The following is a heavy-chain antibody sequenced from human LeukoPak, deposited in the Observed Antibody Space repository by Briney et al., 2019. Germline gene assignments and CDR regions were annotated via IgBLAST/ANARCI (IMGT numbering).Heavy chain of an antibody. J-gene: IGHJ4*02. D-gene: IGHD5-18*01. V-gene: IGHV4-39*01. CDR3: ARRHGYSYGSQFDY. Sequence: SETQSLTCTVSGGSISSSSYYWAWIRQPPGKGLEWIGTIHYTGSTYYNPSLKSRVTISIDTSKNQFSLKLSSVTAADTAVYYCARRHGYSYGSQFDYWGQGTLVTVSS. CDR2: IHYTGST. CDR1: GGSISSSSYY.